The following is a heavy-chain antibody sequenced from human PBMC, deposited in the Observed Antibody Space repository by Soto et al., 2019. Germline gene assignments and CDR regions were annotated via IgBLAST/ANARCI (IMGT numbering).Heavy chain of an antibody. CDR1: GFTFSSYA. D-gene: IGHD1-7*01. Sequence: GGSLRLSCAASGFTFSSYAMSWVRQAPGKGLEWVSAISGSGGSTYYADSVKGRFTISRDNSKNTLYLQMNSLRAEDTAIYYCANAGGWNWNFYFDYWGQGTLVTVSS. J-gene: IGHJ4*02. CDR3: ANAGGWNWNFYFDY. CDR2: ISGSGGST. V-gene: IGHV3-23*01.